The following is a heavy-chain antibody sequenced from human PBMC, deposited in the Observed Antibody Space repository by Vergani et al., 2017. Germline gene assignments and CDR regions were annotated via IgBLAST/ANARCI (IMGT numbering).Heavy chain of an antibody. CDR2: INPSGGYT. D-gene: IGHD5-24*01. CDR3: ARDHGDGYNYFDI. V-gene: IGHV1-46*01. J-gene: IGHJ3*02. CDR1: GYTFTSYY. Sequence: QVHLVQSGAEVKKPGASVKVSCKASGYTFTSYYMHWVRQAPGQGLQWMGIINPSGGYTSYAQKFQGRVTMTRDTSTSTVYMELSSLRSEDTAVDYFARDHGDGYNYFDIWGQGTTVTVSS.